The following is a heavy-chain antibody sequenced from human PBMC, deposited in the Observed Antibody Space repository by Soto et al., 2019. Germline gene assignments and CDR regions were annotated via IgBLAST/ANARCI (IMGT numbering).Heavy chain of an antibody. J-gene: IGHJ4*02. CDR1: GGSISSGDYY. CDR2: IYYSGST. V-gene: IGHV4-30-4*01. Sequence: PSETLSLTCTVSGGSISSGDYYWSWIRQPPGKGLEWIGYIYYSGSTYYNPSLKSRVTISVDTSKNQFSLKLSSVTAADTAVYYCARDHYGSGSYNYWGQGTLVTVSS. CDR3: ARDHYGSGSYNY. D-gene: IGHD3-10*01.